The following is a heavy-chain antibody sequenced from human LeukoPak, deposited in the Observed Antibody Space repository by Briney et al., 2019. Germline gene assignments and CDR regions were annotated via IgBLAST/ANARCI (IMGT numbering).Heavy chain of an antibody. CDR1: GGTFSSYA. CDR3: ARGQGDYDYVWGSYRYRGMDV. Sequence: SVKVSCKASGGTFSSYAISWVRQAPGQGLEWMGGIIPIFGTANYAQKFQGRVTITADESTSTAYMELSSPRSEDTAVYYCARGQGDYDYVWGSYRYRGMDVWGQGTTVTVSS. V-gene: IGHV1-69*13. CDR2: IIPIFGTA. J-gene: IGHJ6*02. D-gene: IGHD3-16*02.